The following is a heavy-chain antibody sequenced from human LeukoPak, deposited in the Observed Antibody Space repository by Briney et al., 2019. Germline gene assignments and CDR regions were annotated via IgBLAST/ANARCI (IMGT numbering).Heavy chain of an antibody. J-gene: IGHJ5*02. D-gene: IGHD4-17*01. Sequence: KPSETLSLTCTVSGVSIGSSSYYWGWIRQPPGKGLEWIGSIYYSGSTYYNPSLKSRVTISVDTSKNQFSLKLCSVTAADTAVYYCARYGDYEFDPWGQGTLVTVSS. V-gene: IGHV4-39*01. CDR3: ARYGDYEFDP. CDR1: GVSIGSSSYY. CDR2: IYYSGST.